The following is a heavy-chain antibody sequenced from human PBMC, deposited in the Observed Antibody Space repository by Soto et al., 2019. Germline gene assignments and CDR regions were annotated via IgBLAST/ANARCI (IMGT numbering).Heavy chain of an antibody. CDR2: IIPIQGKA. Sequence: QVQLVQSGPELKKPGSSVKVSCEASGGSFTSYSFTWVRQAPGQGLEWMGRIIPIQGKANYALKFQDRVTITADRSTRTVYMELTSLRPEDTAVYFCAKSLLFVDHGYMDVWGKGTTVTVSS. CDR3: AKSLLFVDHGYMDV. D-gene: IGHD2-21*01. CDR1: GGSFTSYS. J-gene: IGHJ6*03. V-gene: IGHV1-69*02.